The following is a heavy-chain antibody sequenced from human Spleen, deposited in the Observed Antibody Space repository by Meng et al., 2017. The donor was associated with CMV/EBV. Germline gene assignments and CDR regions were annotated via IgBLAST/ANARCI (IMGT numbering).Heavy chain of an antibody. D-gene: IGHD3/OR15-3a*01. CDR3: ARDYGFWSGYGMDV. CDR2: IYPSGGST. V-gene: IGHV1-46*01. Sequence: ASVKVSCKASGYTFTSYYMHWVRQAPGQGLEWMGKIYPSGGSTSYSQKFQGRVTMTRDTSTSTAYMELRSLRSDDTAWYYCARDYGFWSGYGMDVWGQGTTVTVSS. J-gene: IGHJ6*02. CDR1: GYTFTSYY.